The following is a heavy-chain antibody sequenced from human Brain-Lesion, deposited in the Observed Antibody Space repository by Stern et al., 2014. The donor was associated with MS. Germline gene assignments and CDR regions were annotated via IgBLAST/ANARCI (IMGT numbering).Heavy chain of an antibody. CDR2: IWSDGSNK. V-gene: IGHV3-33*01. CDR3: ASDSSSYYYYGMDV. J-gene: IGHJ6*02. Sequence: VQLVQSGGGVVQPGRSLRLSCAASGFTFSSYGMHWVRPAPGKGLEWVAVIWSDGSNKYYADSVKGRFSISRDNSKNTLYLQMNSLRAEDTAVYYCASDSSSYYYYGMDVWGQGTTVTVSS. CDR1: GFTFSSYG. D-gene: IGHD6-13*01.